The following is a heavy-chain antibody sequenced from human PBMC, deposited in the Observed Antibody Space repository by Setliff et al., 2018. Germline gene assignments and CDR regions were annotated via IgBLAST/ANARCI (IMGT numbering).Heavy chain of an antibody. V-gene: IGHV4-59*11. CDR3: ARVSQLVVLSLYYYYGMDV. CDR2: IYYSGDT. Sequence: SETLSLTCTVSGDSISPHYWSWIRQPPGKGLEWIGYIYYSGDTTYNPSLKSRVTISVDTPKNQLSLKLSSVTAADTAVYYCARVSQLVVLSLYYYYGMDVWGQGTTVTVSS. D-gene: IGHD6-6*01. CDR1: GDSISPHY. J-gene: IGHJ6*02.